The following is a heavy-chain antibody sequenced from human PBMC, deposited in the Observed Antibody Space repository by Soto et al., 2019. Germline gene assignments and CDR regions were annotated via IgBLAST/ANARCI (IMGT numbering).Heavy chain of an antibody. J-gene: IGHJ4*02. CDR1: GFTFSSYA. D-gene: IGHD1-26*01. CDR2: ISYDGSNK. CDR3: ARGGIVGATEVIFFDY. Sequence: GGSLRLSCAASGFTFSSYAMHWVRQAPGKGLEWVAVISYDGSNKYYADSVKGRFTISRDNSKNTLYLQMNSLRAEDTAVYYCARGGIVGATEVIFFDYWGQGTLVTVSS. V-gene: IGHV3-30-3*01.